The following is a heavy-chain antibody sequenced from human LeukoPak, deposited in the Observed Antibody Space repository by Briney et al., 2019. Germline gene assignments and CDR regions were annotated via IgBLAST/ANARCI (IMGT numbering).Heavy chain of an antibody. Sequence: PSETLSLTCTVSGGSISSYYWSWIRQPPGKGLDWIGHIYTSGSTNYNSSLKSRVTISVDTSKNQFSLKLSSVTAADTAVYYCARGSPSGWYGVGFDYWGQGTLVTVSS. CDR1: GGSISSYY. CDR3: ARGSPSGWYGVGFDY. J-gene: IGHJ4*02. D-gene: IGHD6-19*01. V-gene: IGHV4-59*01. CDR2: IYTSGST.